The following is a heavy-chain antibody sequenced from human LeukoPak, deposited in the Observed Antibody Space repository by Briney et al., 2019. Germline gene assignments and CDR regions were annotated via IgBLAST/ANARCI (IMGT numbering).Heavy chain of an antibody. J-gene: IGHJ5*02. CDR1: GGSISSSSYY. Sequence: SETLSLTCTVSGGSISSSSYYWGWIRQPPGKGLEWIGSIYYSGSTNYNPSLKSRVTMSVDTSKNQFSLKLSSVTAADTAVYYCARGGYYGSGNDFRFDPWGQGTQVTVSS. V-gene: IGHV4-39*07. CDR3: ARGGYYGSGNDFRFDP. CDR2: IYYSGST. D-gene: IGHD3-10*01.